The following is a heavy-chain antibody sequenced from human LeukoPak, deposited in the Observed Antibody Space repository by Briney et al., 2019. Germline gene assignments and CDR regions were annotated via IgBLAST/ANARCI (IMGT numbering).Heavy chain of an antibody. D-gene: IGHD4-23*01. CDR1: GGSFSGYY. Sequence: SETLSLTCAVYGGSFSGYYWSWIRQPPGKGLEWIGEINHSGSTNYNPSLKSRVTISVDTSKNQFSLKLSSETAADTAVYYCARGGGAQFDPWGQGTLVTVSS. CDR3: ARGGGAQFDP. J-gene: IGHJ5*02. V-gene: IGHV4-34*01. CDR2: INHSGST.